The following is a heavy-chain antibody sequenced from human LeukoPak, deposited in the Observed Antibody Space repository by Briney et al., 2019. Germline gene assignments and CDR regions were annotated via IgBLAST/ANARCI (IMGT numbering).Heavy chain of an antibody. CDR3: ARVMVAWFGDKAFDY. CDR2: VNPNGGAT. Sequence: ASVKVSCKTSGYTFTSYYILWVRQAPGQGLECMGIVNPNGGATSYTQKFQGRVTMTRDTSTSTVYMDLSSLRSEDTAVYYCARVMVAWFGDKAFDYWGQGTLVTVSS. V-gene: IGHV1-46*01. CDR1: GYTFTSYY. D-gene: IGHD3-10*01. J-gene: IGHJ4*02.